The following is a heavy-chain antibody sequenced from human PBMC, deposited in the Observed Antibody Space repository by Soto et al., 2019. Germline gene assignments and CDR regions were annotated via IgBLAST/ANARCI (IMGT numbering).Heavy chain of an antibody. J-gene: IGHJ4*02. CDR3: ARDNGSYCSGGSCYSTAIDY. V-gene: IGHV1-69*04. CDR2: IIPILGIA. Sequence: ASVKVSCKASGGTFSSYTISWVRQAPGQGLEWMGRIIPILGIANYAQKFQGRVTITADKSTSTAYMELSSLRSEDTALYYCARDNGSYCSGGSCYSTAIDYWGQGTLVTVSS. D-gene: IGHD2-15*01. CDR1: GGTFSSYT.